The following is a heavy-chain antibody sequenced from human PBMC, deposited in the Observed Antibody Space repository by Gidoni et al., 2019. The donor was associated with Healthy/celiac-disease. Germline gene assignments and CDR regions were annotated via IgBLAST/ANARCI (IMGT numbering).Heavy chain of an antibody. Sequence: EVQLVQSGAEVQKPGESLNISCKGSGYSCTSYWIGWGRQMPGKGREWTGIIYPGDSATRYSPSFQGQVPISADKSISTAYLQWSSLKASDTAMYYCARRQLLVAEYYFDYWGQGTLVTVSS. D-gene: IGHD6-19*01. CDR3: ARRQLLVAEYYFDY. V-gene: IGHV5-51*01. CDR1: GYSCTSYW. CDR2: IYPGDSAT. J-gene: IGHJ4*02.